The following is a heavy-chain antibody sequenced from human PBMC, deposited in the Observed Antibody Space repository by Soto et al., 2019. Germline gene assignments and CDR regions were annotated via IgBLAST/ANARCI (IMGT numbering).Heavy chain of an antibody. D-gene: IGHD3-10*01. CDR1: GDSISSYN. CDR2: FRSGGGT. CDR3: VRQGIGVLHGLGDV. V-gene: IGHV4-59*08. Sequence: SETLSLTCTVSGDSISSYNLAWLRQPPGKGLERIGYFRSGGGTSYNPSLKSRVAISADTSMKQFSLRLSSVTAPDTAVDDGVRQGIGVLHGLGDVWGQGTTVTVS. J-gene: IGHJ6*02.